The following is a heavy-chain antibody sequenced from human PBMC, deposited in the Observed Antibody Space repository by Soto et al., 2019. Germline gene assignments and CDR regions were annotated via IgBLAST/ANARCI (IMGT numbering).Heavy chain of an antibody. D-gene: IGHD6-19*01. Sequence: EVQLVESGGGLVKPGGSLRLSCAASGFTFSSYSMNWVRQAPGKGLEWVSSISSSSSYIYYADSVKGRFTISRDNAKNSLYLQMNSLRAEDTAVYYCARKKGKAVAGTVNFGYWGQGTLVTVSS. CDR3: ARKKGKAVAGTVNFGY. V-gene: IGHV3-21*01. J-gene: IGHJ4*02. CDR2: ISSSSSYI. CDR1: GFTFSSYS.